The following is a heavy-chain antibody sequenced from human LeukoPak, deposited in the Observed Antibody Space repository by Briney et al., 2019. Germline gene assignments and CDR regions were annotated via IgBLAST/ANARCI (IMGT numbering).Heavy chain of an antibody. V-gene: IGHV1-69*13. D-gene: IGHD3-16*02. CDR3: ARVVLSDVGVIGAFDI. CDR1: GGTFSSYA. J-gene: IGHJ3*02. CDR2: IIPIFVTA. Sequence: ASVKVSCKASGGTFSSYAINWVRQAPGQGLEWMGGIIPIFVTANYAQRFQGRVTITADESTSTAYMELSSLRSEDTAVYYCARVVLSDVGVIGAFDIWGQGTMVTVSS.